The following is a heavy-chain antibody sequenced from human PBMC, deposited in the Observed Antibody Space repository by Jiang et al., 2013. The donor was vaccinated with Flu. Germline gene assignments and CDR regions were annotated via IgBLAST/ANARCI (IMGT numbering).Heavy chain of an antibody. V-gene: IGHV1-46*01. Sequence: GAEVKKPGASVKVSCKASGYTFTSYYMHWVRQAPGQGLEWMGIINPSGGSTSYAQKFQGRVTMTRDTSTSTVYMELSSLRSEDTAVYYCARARGGYCSGGSCYCDYWGQGTLVTVSS. CDR1: GYTFTSYY. CDR2: INPSGGST. J-gene: IGHJ4*02. D-gene: IGHD2-15*01. CDR3: ARARGGYCSGGSCYCDY.